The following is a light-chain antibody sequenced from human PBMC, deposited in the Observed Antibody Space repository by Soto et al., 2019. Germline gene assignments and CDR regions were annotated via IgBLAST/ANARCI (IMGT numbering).Light chain of an antibody. CDR1: QSIKNW. Sequence: DIHFTQSPSTLSASVGDRVTITCRASQSIKNWLAWYQQKPGEAPKLLIYKASTLESGVPSRFSGSGSGTEFTLTISSLQPDDFATYYCQQYNSDSPWTFGQGTKVDIK. V-gene: IGKV1-5*03. CDR3: QQYNSDSPWT. CDR2: KAS. J-gene: IGKJ1*01.